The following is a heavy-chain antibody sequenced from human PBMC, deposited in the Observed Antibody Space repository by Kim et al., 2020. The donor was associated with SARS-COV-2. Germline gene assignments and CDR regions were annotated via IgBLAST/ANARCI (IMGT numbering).Heavy chain of an antibody. D-gene: IGHD2-15*01. CDR3: ARDNPQLAYYYYGMDV. J-gene: IGHJ6*02. Sequence: VKGRFTNSRDNSKNTLYLQMNSMRAEDTAVYYCARDNPQLAYYYYGMDVWGQGTTVTVSS. V-gene: IGHV3-53*01.